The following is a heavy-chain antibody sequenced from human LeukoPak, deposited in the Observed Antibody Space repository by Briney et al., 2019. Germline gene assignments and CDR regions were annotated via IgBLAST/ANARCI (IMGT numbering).Heavy chain of an antibody. CDR3: AREGSGSGSYYRWFDP. J-gene: IGHJ5*02. CDR2: IYYSGST. D-gene: IGHD3-10*01. CDR1: GGSISSSSYY. V-gene: IGHV4-39*07. Sequence: SETLSLTCAVSGGSISSSSYYWGWIRQPPGKGLEWIGSIYYSGSTYYNPSLKSRVTISVDTSKNQFSLKLSSVTAADTAVYYCAREGSGSGSYYRWFDPWGQGTLVTVSS.